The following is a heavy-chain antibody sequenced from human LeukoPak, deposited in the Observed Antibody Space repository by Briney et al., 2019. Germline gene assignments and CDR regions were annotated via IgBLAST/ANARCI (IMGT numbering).Heavy chain of an antibody. D-gene: IGHD2-2*02. CDR3: ARARYCTSTSCYIDY. J-gene: IGHJ4*02. CDR2: ISGSGSST. Sequence: GGSLRLSSAASGFTFSSYAMSWVRQAPGKGLEWVSGISGSGSSTYYADSVKGRFSISRDNSKNTLYLQMNSLRAEDTAVYYCARARYCTSTSCYIDYWGQGTLVTVSS. V-gene: IGHV3-23*01. CDR1: GFTFSSYA.